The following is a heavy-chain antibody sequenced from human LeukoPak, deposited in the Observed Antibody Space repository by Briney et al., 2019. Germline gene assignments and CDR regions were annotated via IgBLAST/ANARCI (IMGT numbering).Heavy chain of an antibody. D-gene: IGHD3-16*01. CDR3: ARAHTANAWGHFGF. Sequence: GGSLRLSCKASGFIFSSFAMHWVRQAPGKGLEWVTLISYDGDSEYYADSVKGRFTVSRDTSENTLYLKMNSLRAEDTAFYYCARAHTANAWGHFGFWGQGTLVTVSS. J-gene: IGHJ4*02. V-gene: IGHV3-30-3*01. CDR1: GFIFSSFA. CDR2: ISYDGDSE.